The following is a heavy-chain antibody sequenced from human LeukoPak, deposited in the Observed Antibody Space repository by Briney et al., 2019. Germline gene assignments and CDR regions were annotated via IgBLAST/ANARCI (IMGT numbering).Heavy chain of an antibody. Sequence: GGSLRLSCAASGFTFDDYAMHWVRQAPGKGLEWVSGISWNSGSIGYADSVKGRFTNSRDNAKNSLYLQMNSLRAEDTALYYCAKDSSIAVAGRFDYWGQGTLVTVSS. CDR1: GFTFDDYA. D-gene: IGHD6-19*01. CDR2: ISWNSGSI. J-gene: IGHJ4*02. CDR3: AKDSSIAVAGRFDY. V-gene: IGHV3-9*01.